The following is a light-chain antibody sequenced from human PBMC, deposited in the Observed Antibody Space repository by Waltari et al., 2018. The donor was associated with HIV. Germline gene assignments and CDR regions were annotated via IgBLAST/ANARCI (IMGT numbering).Light chain of an antibody. Sequence: QSALTQPASVSGSPGPSLTISCAGTRSDVGHYNLVSWYQQPPGKAPNLIVFEVTNRPSGLSSRFSGSKSDNTASLTISGLQAEDEADYYCCSYTTSDTWVFGGGTKLTVL. V-gene: IGLV2-14*01. CDR1: RSDVGHYNL. J-gene: IGLJ3*02. CDR3: CSYTTSDTWV. CDR2: EVT.